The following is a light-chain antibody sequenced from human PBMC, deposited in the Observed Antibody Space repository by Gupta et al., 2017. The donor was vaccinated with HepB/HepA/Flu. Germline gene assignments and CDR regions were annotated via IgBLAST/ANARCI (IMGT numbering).Light chain of an antibody. CDR1: SSNVARNN. CDR3: AAGDTSLNVVV. Sequence: QSVLTQSPSVSGTPGQRVTISCSGSSSNVARNNVNWYQQVPGTAPKLLIYYNDERHSGVPDRFSGSKSGTSASLAISGLQSEDEADYYCAAGDTSLNVVVFGGGTKLTVL. J-gene: IGLJ2*01. V-gene: IGLV1-44*01. CDR2: YND.